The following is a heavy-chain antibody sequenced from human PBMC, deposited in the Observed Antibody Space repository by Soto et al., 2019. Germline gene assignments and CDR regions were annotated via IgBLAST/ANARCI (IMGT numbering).Heavy chain of an antibody. CDR2: IDPSDSYT. V-gene: IGHV5-10-1*01. J-gene: IGHJ6*02. CDR3: ASRVMGSSWYFGMDV. CDR1: GYSFTSYW. D-gene: IGHD6-13*01. Sequence: LGESLKISCKGSGYSFTSYWISWVRQMPGKGLEWMGRIDPSDSYTNYSPSFQGHVTISADKSISTAYLQWSSLKASDTATYYCASRVMGSSWYFGMDVWGQGTTVTVSS.